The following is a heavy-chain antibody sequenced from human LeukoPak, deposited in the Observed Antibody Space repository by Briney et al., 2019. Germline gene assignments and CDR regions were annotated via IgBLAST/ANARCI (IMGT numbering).Heavy chain of an antibody. CDR1: GFTFNNYV. J-gene: IGHJ6*03. CDR2: IIPSGGRT. Sequence: GGSLRLPCEASGFTFNNYVMSWVRQAPGKGLEWVSSIIPSGGRTNYAESVKGRFTISRDNSKNTVDLQMNTLRAEDTAVYYCAKGEDGFEYYYYMDGWGKGTTVTVSS. CDR3: AKGEDGFEYYYYMDG. D-gene: IGHD2/OR15-2a*01. V-gene: IGHV3-23*01.